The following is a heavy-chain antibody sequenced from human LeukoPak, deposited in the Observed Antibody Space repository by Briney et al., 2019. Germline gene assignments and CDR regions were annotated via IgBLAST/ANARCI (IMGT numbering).Heavy chain of an antibody. CDR2: ISGSGGST. D-gene: IGHD3-10*01. Sequence: GGSLRLSCAASGFTFSSYSMNWVRQAPGKGLEWVSAISGSGGSTCYADSVKGRFTISRDNSKNTLYLQMNSLRAEDTAVYYCAKEHVLLWFGESHFDYWGQGTLVTVSS. CDR1: GFTFSSYS. J-gene: IGHJ4*02. CDR3: AKEHVLLWFGESHFDY. V-gene: IGHV3-23*01.